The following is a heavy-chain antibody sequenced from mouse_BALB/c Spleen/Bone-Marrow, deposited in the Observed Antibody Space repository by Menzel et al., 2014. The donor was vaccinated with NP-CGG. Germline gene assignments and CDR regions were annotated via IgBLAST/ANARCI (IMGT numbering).Heavy chain of an antibody. D-gene: IGHD2-3*01. CDR3: ARLGYYGYFDY. V-gene: IGHV4-1*02. CDR1: GFDFSRYR. Sequence: EVMLVESGGGLVQPGGSLKLSCAASGFDFSRYRMCWVRQAPGKGLEWIGEINPDSSTINYTPSPKDKFIISRDNAKNTLYLQMSKVRSEDTALYYCARLGYYGYFDYWGQGTTLTVSS. CDR2: INPDSSTI. J-gene: IGHJ2*01.